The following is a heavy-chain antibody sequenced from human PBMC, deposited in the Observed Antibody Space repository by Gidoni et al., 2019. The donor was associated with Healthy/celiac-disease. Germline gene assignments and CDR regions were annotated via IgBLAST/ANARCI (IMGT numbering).Heavy chain of an antibody. CDR2: INHSGST. J-gene: IGHJ4*02. D-gene: IGHD3-22*01. CDR1: VGSFSGYY. CDR3: ARGKETYYYDSSGFDY. Sequence: QLQQWGAGLLKPSETLSLICAVYVGSFSGYYWSWIRQPPGKGLEWIGEINHSGSTNYNPSLKSRVTISVDTSKNQFSLKLSSVTAADTAVYYCARGKETYYYDSSGFDYWGQGTLVTVSS. V-gene: IGHV4-34*01.